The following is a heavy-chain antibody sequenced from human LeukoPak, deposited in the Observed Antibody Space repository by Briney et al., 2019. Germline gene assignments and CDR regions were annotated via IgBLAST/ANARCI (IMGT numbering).Heavy chain of an antibody. D-gene: IGHD6-6*01. J-gene: IGHJ4*02. V-gene: IGHV4-59*02. CDR3: ARYPLAFDF. Sequence: PSETLSLTCTVSGDSVTNHQWSWVRQPPGKGLEWIAYIHHSGSTNYNPSLKNRVTISIDTSKNQFSLRLISVTAADTAVYYCARYPLAFDFWGQGILVNVSS. CDR2: IHHSGST. CDR1: GDSVTNHQ.